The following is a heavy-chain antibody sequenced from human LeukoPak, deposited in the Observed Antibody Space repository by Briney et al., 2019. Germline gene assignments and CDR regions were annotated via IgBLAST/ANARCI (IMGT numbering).Heavy chain of an antibody. V-gene: IGHV4-39*07. CDR2: IYYSGST. CDR1: VGSISSSSYY. CDR3: ARVSTVGRYYYYMDV. J-gene: IGHJ6*03. D-gene: IGHD4-17*01. Sequence: SETLSLTCTVSVGSISSSSYYWGWVRQPPGKGLEWIGSIYYSGSTYYNPSLKSRVTISVDISNNQFSLKLNSVTAADTAVYFCARVSTVGRYYYYMDVWGKGTTVTVSS.